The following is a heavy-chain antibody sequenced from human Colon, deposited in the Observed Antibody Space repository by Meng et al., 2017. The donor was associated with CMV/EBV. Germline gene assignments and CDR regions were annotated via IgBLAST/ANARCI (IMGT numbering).Heavy chain of an antibody. V-gene: IGHV3-21*01. CDR2: ITSSSSFI. CDR3: ARDSGSFTSADY. D-gene: IGHD1-26*01. J-gene: IGHJ4*02. CDR1: GFTFDTYS. Sequence: GGSLRLSCAASGFTFDTYSMNWVRQAPGTGLQWVASITSSSSFIYYADSVKGRFTISRDNAKSSLYLQMNDLQVDDTAVYYCARDSGSFTSADYWGQGTLVTVSS.